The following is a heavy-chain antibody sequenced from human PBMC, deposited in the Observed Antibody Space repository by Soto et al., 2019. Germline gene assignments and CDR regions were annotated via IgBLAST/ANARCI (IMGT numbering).Heavy chain of an antibody. CDR2: IIPIFGTA. CDR1: GGTFSSYA. CDR3: ARVWVPLMSANTYYYGMDV. Sequence: ASVKVSCKASGGTFSSYAISWVRQAPGQGLEWMGGIIPIFGTANYAQKFQGRVTITADESTSTAYMELSSLRSEDTAVYYCARVWVPLMSANTYYYGMDVWGQGTTVTVSS. D-gene: IGHD1-26*01. V-gene: IGHV1-69*13. J-gene: IGHJ6*02.